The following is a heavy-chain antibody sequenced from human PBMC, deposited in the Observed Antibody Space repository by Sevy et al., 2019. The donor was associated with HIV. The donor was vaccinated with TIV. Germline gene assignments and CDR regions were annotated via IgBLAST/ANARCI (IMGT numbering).Heavy chain of an antibody. CDR1: GFTFNSYA. V-gene: IGHV3-23*01. CDR3: AKDQGSYYGSGRFIDY. CDR2: ISGSGGST. D-gene: IGHD3-10*01. J-gene: IGHJ4*02. Sequence: GGSLRLSCAASGFTFNSYAMSWVRQAPGKGLEWVSAISGSGGSTYYADSVKGRFTISRDNSKNTLYLQMNSLRAEDTAVYYCAKDQGSYYGSGRFIDYWGQGTLVTVSS.